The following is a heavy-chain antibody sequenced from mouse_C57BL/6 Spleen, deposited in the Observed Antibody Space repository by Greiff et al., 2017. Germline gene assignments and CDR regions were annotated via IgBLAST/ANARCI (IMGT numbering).Heavy chain of an antibody. CDR1: GYAFSSSW. CDR2: IYPGDGDT. CDR3: ARGDYDVAY. D-gene: IGHD2-4*01. J-gene: IGHJ3*01. V-gene: IGHV1-82*01. Sequence: QVQLQQSGPELVKPGASVKISCKASGYAFSSSWMNWVKQRPGKGLEWIGRIYPGDGDTNYNGTFKGKATLTADKSSSTAYMQLSSLTSEDSAVYFCARGDYDVAYWGQGTLVTVSA.